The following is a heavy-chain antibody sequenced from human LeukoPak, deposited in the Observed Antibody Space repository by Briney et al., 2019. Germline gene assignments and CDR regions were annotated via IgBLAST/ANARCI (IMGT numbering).Heavy chain of an antibody. Sequence: ASVKVSCKASGYTFTSYDINWVRQATGQGLEWMGWMNPNSGNTGYAQKFQGRVTITADESTSTAYMELSSLRSEDTAVYYCARGEQWLPIDYWGQGTLVTVSS. CDR3: ARGEQWLPIDY. D-gene: IGHD6-19*01. V-gene: IGHV1-8*03. CDR2: MNPNSGNT. J-gene: IGHJ4*02. CDR1: GYTFTSYD.